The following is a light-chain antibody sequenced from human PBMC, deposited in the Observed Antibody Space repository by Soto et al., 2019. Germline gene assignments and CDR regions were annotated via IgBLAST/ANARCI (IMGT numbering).Light chain of an antibody. CDR1: QSVSSN. Sequence: EIVMTQSPATLSVSPGERATLSCRASQSVSSNLAWYQQRPGQAPRLLFYGASTRATGIPARFSGSGSGTEFTLTISSLQSEDFAVYYCQQYNNWPQTFGQGTKLEIK. J-gene: IGKJ2*01. V-gene: IGKV3-15*01. CDR3: QQYNNWPQT. CDR2: GAS.